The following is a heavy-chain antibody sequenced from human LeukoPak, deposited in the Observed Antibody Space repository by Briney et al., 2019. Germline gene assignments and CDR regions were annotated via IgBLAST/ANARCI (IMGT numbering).Heavy chain of an antibody. CDR2: IYHSGST. J-gene: IGHJ4*02. D-gene: IGHD6-6*01. Sequence: SETLSLTCTVSGASISSGGYYWSWIRQPPGKGLGCIGYIYHSGSTYYNPSLKSRVTISVDTSKNQFSLKLSSVTAADTAVYYCARHSEYSSRTMGYWGQGTLVTVSS. V-gene: IGHV4-30-2*03. CDR3: ARHSEYSSRTMGY. CDR1: GASISSGGYY.